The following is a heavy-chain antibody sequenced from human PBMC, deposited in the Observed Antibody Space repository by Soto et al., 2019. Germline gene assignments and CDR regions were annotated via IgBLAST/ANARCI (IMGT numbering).Heavy chain of an antibody. V-gene: IGHV1-69*08. J-gene: IGHJ6*02. D-gene: IGHD2-2*01. CDR2: IIPMFGIA. CDR1: GDTFNRYT. Sequence: QVQLVQSGAEVKRPGSSVKVSCKGSGDTFNRYTVTWVRQAPGQGLEWMGRIIPMFGIASYAQNFQGRVTITAGXSXXXAXXELSSLRSEDTAVYYCARDWGRSDVIPAAISAMDVWGQGTSVTVSS. CDR3: ARDWGRSDVIPAAISAMDV.